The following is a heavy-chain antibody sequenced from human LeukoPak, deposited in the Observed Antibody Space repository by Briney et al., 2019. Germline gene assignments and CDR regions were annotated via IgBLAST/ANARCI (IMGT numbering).Heavy chain of an antibody. CDR2: RNPNSGNT. V-gene: IGHV1-8*01. CDR3: ARVYYDSSGPTQGFDY. J-gene: IGHJ4*02. Sequence: ASVKVCCKASGHTVTSYDVNWGRQATGQGLGWRGWRNPNSGNTGYTQKYQRRSTVTRHTSIRTAYMELSSLRSEDTPVYYCARVYYDSSGPTQGFDYWRQGTVVSVSS. D-gene: IGHD3-22*01. CDR1: GHTVTSYD.